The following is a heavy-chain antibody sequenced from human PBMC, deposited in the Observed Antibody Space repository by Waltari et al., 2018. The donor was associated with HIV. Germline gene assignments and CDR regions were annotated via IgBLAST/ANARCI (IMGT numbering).Heavy chain of an antibody. CDR3: AKDYIGYWSSTRCYGGFED. CDR2: IRYDGSKK. D-gene: IGHD2-2*01. V-gene: IGHV3-30*02. CDR1: GFTFSSYS. J-gene: IGHJ4*02. Sequence: VQLVDSGGGVVQPGGSLRLSCEASGFTFSSYSMHWVLQAPGKRREWVEFIRYDGSKKDYAESVKGRLTISREKSKNTMYLQMNSLGAEEMAVYYCAKDYIGYWSSTRCYGGFEDWGQGTLVTVSS.